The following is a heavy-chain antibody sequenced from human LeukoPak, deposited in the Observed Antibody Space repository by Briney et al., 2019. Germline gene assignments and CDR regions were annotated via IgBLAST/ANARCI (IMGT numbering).Heavy chain of an antibody. CDR3: AKDISPSYDSSGYLGHDAFDV. D-gene: IGHD3-22*01. CDR1: GGSISSYY. Sequence: SETLSLTCTVSGGSISSYYWSWIRQPPGKGLEWIGYIYYSGSTNYNPSLKSRVTISVDTSKNQFSLKLSSVTAADTALYYCAKDISPSYDSSGYLGHDAFDVWGQGTMVTVSS. J-gene: IGHJ3*01. CDR2: IYYSGST. V-gene: IGHV4-59*01.